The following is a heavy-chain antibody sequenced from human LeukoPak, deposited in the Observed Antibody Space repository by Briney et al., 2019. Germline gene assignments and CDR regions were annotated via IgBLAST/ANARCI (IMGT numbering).Heavy chain of an antibody. D-gene: IGHD6-13*01. J-gene: IGHJ3*02. V-gene: IGHV4-61*02. CDR1: GGSISSGSYY. CDR2: IYTSGST. Sequence: SQTLSLTCTVSGGSISSGSYYWSWIRQPAGKGLEWIGRIYTSGSTNYNPSLKSRVTISVDTSKNQFSLRLSSVTAADTAVYYCARTSVGYSSSWYGQWEAFDIWGQGTMVTVSS. CDR3: ARTSVGYSSSWYGQWEAFDI.